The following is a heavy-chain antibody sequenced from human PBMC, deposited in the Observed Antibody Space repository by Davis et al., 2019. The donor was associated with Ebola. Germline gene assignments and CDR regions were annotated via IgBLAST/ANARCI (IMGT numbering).Heavy chain of an antibody. CDR1: GGSISSYY. D-gene: IGHD5-12*01. CDR2: IYYSGTT. V-gene: IGHV4-59*08. Sequence: SETLSLTCTVSGGSISSYYWNWVRQPPGKGLECIGYIYYSGTTNYNPSLKSRVIISVDTSKNQFSLKLSSVTAADTAVYYCARRRGYSGYVTGFPFDYWGQGTLVTVSS. CDR3: ARRRGYSGYVTGFPFDY. J-gene: IGHJ4*02.